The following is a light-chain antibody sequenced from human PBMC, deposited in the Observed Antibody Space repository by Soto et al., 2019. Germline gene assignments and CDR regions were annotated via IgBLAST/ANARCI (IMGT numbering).Light chain of an antibody. Sequence: QSVLTQPPSASGTPGQRVTISCSGSSSNIGSNTVKWYQHLPGTAPKLLIYTNRQRPSGVPDRFSGSKSGTSASLAISGLQSEDEADYYCAAWDDSLNGLVFGTGTKRTVL. CDR3: AAWDDSLNGLV. V-gene: IGLV1-44*01. CDR1: SSNIGSNT. CDR2: TNR. J-gene: IGLJ1*01.